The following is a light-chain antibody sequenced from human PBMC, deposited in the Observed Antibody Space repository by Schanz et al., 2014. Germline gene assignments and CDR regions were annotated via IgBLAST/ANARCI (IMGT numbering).Light chain of an antibody. CDR2: GAS. V-gene: IGKV3-20*01. CDR1: QSVSSRY. CDR3: QQYNIWPLT. J-gene: IGKJ4*01. Sequence: DIVLTQSPGTLSLSPGERATLSCRASQSVSSRYFAWYQQKPGQAPRLLIYGASSRATGIPDRFSGSGSGTDFTLTISRLEPEDFAVYHCQQYNIWPLTFGGGTKVEIK.